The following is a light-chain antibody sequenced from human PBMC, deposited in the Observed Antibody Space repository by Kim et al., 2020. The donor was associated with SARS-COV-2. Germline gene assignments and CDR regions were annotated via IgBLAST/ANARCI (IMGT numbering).Light chain of an antibody. CDR3: QKYNGAPFA. J-gene: IGKJ3*01. CDR1: QGIRYY. V-gene: IGKV1-27*01. CDR2: AAA. Sequence: DIQMTQSPSSLSASVGDRVTIACRASQGIRYYLAWYQQKPGTVPKLLIYAAATLQSGGPSRFSGSGSGTDFTLTISSLQPEDVATYYCQKYNGAPFAFGPGTKVDI.